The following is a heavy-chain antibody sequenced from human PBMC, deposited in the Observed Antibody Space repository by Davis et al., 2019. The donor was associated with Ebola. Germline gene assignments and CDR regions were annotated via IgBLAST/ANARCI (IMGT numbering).Heavy chain of an antibody. CDR2: ISSSSSYI. D-gene: IGHD6-19*01. J-gene: IGHJ6*02. CDR3: ASYLLAVASAFKRRYYYGMDV. Sequence: GESLKISCVASGFTFSSYSMNWVRQAPGKGLEWVSSISSSSSYIYYADSVKGRFTISRDNAKNSLYLQMNSLRAEDTAVYYCASYLLAVASAFKRRYYYGMDVWGQGTTVTVSS. CDR1: GFTFSSYS. V-gene: IGHV3-21*04.